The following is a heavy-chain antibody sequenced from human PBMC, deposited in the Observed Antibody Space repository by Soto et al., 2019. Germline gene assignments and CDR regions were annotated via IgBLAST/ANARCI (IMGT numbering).Heavy chain of an antibody. CDR3: ARALYFKGDAFDI. V-gene: IGHV1-69*06. CDR1: GGTFSSYA. D-gene: IGHD2-8*01. CDR2: IIPIFGTA. J-gene: IGHJ3*02. Sequence: QVQLVQSGAEVKKPGSSVKVSCTASGGTFSSYAISWVRQAPGQGLEWMGGIIPIFGTAHYAQKIQGRVTISEDKSTSTAYMELSSLRSEDTAVYYCARALYFKGDAFDIWGQGTMVTVSS.